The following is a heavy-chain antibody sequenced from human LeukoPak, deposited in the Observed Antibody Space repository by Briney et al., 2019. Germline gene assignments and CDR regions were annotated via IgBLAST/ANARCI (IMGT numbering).Heavy chain of an antibody. CDR1: GGSISSYY. J-gene: IGHJ3*02. CDR2: IYTSGST. D-gene: IGHD4-23*01. Sequence: SETLSLTCTVSGGSISSYYWSWIRQPAGKGLEWIGRIYTSGSTNYDPSLKSRVTMSVGTSKNQISLKLSSVTAADTAVYYCARDSNGANSGRAFDIWGQGTMVTVSS. V-gene: IGHV4-4*07. CDR3: ARDSNGANSGRAFDI.